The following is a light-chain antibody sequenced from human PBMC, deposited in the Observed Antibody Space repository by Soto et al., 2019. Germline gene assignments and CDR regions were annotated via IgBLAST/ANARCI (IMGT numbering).Light chain of an antibody. CDR3: QQRSNWPLT. Sequence: IVLTQSPATLSFSQGDRATLSCRASQSVSSSLGWYQQKPGQAPRLLIYDTSNRATGIPARFSGSGSGTDFTLTISSREPEDFAVYYCQQRSNWPLTFGGGTKVEIK. V-gene: IGKV3-11*01. CDR1: QSVSSS. J-gene: IGKJ4*01. CDR2: DTS.